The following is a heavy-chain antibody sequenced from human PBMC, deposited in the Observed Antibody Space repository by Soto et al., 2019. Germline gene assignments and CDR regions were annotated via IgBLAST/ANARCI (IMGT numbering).Heavy chain of an antibody. D-gene: IGHD3-10*01. CDR2: IYYSGST. J-gene: IGHJ4*02. CDR3: ARFRPFAPLWFGELVRELDY. Sequence: SETLSLPCTVSGGSISSYYWSWIRQPPGKGLEWIGYIYYSGSTNYNPSLKSRVTISVDTSKNQFSLKLSSVTAADTAVYYCARFRPFAPLWFGELVRELDYWGQGTLVTVSS. V-gene: IGHV4-59*01. CDR1: GGSISSYY.